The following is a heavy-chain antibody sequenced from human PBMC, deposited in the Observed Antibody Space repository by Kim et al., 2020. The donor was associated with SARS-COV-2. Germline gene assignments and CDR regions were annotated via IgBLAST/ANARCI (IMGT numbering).Heavy chain of an antibody. V-gene: IGHV1-8*01. Sequence: GYAQHFQGRVTMTRDTSISTAYMELSSLRSDDTAVYYCARSMVTTYNAFDVWGQGTMVTVSS. CDR3: ARSMVTTYNAFDV. J-gene: IGHJ3*01. D-gene: IGHD4-17*01.